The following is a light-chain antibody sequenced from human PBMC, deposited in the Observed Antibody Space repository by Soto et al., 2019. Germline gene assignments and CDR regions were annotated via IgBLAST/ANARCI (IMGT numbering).Light chain of an antibody. CDR1: QSVSSTY. CDR3: QQYGSPPIT. V-gene: IGKV3-20*01. J-gene: IGKJ5*01. Sequence: EFVLTQSPATLSLSPGERATLSCRASQSVSSTYLAWYQQQPGQAPRLLMSGTSNRATGTPDRFSGSGSGTDFTLTISRLEPEDFAVYYCQQYGSPPITFGQGTRLEN. CDR2: GTS.